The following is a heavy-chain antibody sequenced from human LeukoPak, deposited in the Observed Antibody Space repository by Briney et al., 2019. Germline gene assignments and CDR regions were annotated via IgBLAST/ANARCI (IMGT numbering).Heavy chain of an antibody. CDR3: AKSASAVIVVNFDY. CDR1: GFTVSSNY. D-gene: IGHD3-22*01. V-gene: IGHV3-23*01. CDR2: ISGSGGST. Sequence: GGSLRLSCAASGFTVSSNYMSWVRQAPGKGLEWVSAISGSGGSTYYADSVKGRFTISRDNSKNTLYLQMNSLRAEDTAVYYCAKSASAVIVVNFDYWGQGTLVTVSS. J-gene: IGHJ4*02.